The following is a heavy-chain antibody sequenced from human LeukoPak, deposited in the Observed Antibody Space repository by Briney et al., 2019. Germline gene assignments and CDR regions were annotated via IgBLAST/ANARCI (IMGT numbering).Heavy chain of an antibody. CDR2: IKQDGSEK. V-gene: IGHV3-7*01. CDR3: ARVRMTFDI. D-gene: IGHD1-14*01. J-gene: IGHJ3*02. Sequence: QPGGSLRLSCAASGFTFSSYAMSWVRQAPGKGLEWVANIKQDGSEKYYVDSVKGRFTISRDNAKNSLYLQMNSLRAEDTAVYYCARVRMTFDIWGQGTMVTVSS. CDR1: GFTFSSYA.